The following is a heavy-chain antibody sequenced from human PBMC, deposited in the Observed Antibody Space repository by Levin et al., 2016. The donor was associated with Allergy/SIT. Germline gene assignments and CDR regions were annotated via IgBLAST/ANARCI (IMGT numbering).Heavy chain of an antibody. J-gene: IGHJ4*02. V-gene: IGHV3-7*01. CDR2: IKQDGSDK. CDR3: AREQTGAHSFDY. CDR1: GFTFSSYW. Sequence: GESLKISCAASGFTFSSYWMNWVRQAPGKGLEWVASIKQDGSDKYYMDSVKGRLTISRDNAKNSLYLQMNSLRAEDTARYYCAREQTGAHSFDYWGQGALVTVSS.